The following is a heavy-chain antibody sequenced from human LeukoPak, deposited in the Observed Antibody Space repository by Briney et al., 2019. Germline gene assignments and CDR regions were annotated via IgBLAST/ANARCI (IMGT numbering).Heavy chain of an antibody. V-gene: IGHV4-59*01. CDR3: ARGGNYWPQWWFDP. Sequence: SETLSLTCTVSGGSISTYYWSWIRQPPGKGLEWIGYIYYTGSTSYNPSLKSRVTMSLDASKNQFSLELNSVTPADTAVYYCARGGNYWPQWWFDPWGRGTLVSVSS. D-gene: IGHD1-26*01. CDR2: IYYTGST. CDR1: GGSISTYY. J-gene: IGHJ5*02.